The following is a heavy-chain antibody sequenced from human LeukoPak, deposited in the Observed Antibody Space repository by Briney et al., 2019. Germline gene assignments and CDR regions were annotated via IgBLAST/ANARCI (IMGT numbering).Heavy chain of an antibody. CDR3: ARTMITFGGVIVPMGFDY. V-gene: IGHV3-21*04. D-gene: IGHD3-16*02. CDR2: ISSSSSYI. CDR1: GFTFSSYS. Sequence: GGSLRLSCAASGFTFSSYSMNWVRQAPGKGLEWVSSISSSSSYIYYADSVKGRFTISRDNAKNSLYLQMNSLRAEDTAVYYCARTMITFGGVIVPMGFDYWGQGTLVTVSS. J-gene: IGHJ4*02.